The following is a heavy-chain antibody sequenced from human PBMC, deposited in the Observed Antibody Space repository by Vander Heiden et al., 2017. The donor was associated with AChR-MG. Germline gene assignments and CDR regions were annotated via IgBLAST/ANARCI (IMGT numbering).Heavy chain of an antibody. V-gene: IGHV1-8*01. CDR2: MNPNSGNT. D-gene: IGHD4-17*01. CDR1: GYPFTNSD. Sequence: QVQLVQSGAEVKKPGASVKVSCKASGYPFTNSDIHWVRQLTGQGLEWMGWMNPNSGNTGYAQKFQGRVTMTMNTSISTAYMELSSLRSEDTAVYYCVVYGRGTWGQGTLVTVSS. CDR3: VVYGRGT. J-gene: IGHJ4*02.